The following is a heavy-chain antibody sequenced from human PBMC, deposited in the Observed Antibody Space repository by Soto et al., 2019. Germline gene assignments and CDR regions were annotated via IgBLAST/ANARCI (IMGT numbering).Heavy chain of an antibody. Sequence: QVQLQESGPGLVKPSQTLSLTCTVSGGSISSGGYYWSWIRQHPGKGLEWIGSIYYSGSTYYNPSLKRRITISVYTSKHQFSLELGSVADADTAVYYCARGVLHWGQGTLVTVSS. CDR3: ARGVLH. J-gene: IGHJ4*02. V-gene: IGHV4-31*03. D-gene: IGHD3-16*01. CDR2: IYYSGST. CDR1: GGSISSGGYY.